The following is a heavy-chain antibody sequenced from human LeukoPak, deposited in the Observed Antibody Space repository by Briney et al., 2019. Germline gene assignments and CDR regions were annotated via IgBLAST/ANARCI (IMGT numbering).Heavy chain of an antibody. D-gene: IGHD2-2*01. Sequence: SETLSLTCTVSDDSITIYYWSWIRQPPGKGLEWIGYIDHTGITNYNPSLNSRVTISRDTSKNHFSLELSSATAADTAVYYCARVKRKYQVLKPLHETPSHYFDYWGQGTLVTVSS. J-gene: IGHJ4*02. CDR1: DDSITIYY. V-gene: IGHV4-59*01. CDR2: IDHTGIT. CDR3: ARVKRKYQVLKPLHETPSHYFDY.